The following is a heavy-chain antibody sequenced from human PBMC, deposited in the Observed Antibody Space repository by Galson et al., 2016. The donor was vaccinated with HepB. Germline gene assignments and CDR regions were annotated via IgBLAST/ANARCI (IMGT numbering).Heavy chain of an antibody. CDR2: INPSGDSA. Sequence: SVKVSCKASGYTFTNYYMHWVRQASGQGLDWMGIINPSGDSARYAQKFQGRVTMTKDTSTSTVYMELSSLRSEDTAVYFCARDRLGPYGMVVWGQGTTVTVSS. J-gene: IGHJ6*02. CDR1: GYTFTNYY. V-gene: IGHV1-46*01. CDR3: ARDRLGPYGMVV. D-gene: IGHD7-27*01.